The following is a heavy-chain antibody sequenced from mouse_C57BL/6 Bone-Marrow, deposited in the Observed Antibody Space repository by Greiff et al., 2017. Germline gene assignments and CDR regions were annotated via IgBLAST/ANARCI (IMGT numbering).Heavy chain of an antibody. D-gene: IGHD2-1*01. Sequence: QVQLQQPGAELVKPGASVKMSCKASGYTFTSYWITWVKQRPGQGLEWIRDIYPGSGSINYNAKFKSKATLTVDTSSSTAYMQLSSLTSEDSAVYYCARDGNYLHFDYWGQGTTLTVSS. CDR3: ARDGNYLHFDY. CDR1: GYTFTSYW. V-gene: IGHV1-55*01. CDR2: IYPGSGSI. J-gene: IGHJ2*01.